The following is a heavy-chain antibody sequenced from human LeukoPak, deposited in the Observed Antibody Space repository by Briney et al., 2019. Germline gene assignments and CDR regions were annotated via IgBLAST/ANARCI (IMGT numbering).Heavy chain of an antibody. CDR1: GGSISSGGYS. J-gene: IGHJ4*02. V-gene: IGHV4-30-2*01. CDR2: IYHSGST. D-gene: IGHD4-23*01. Sequence: PSETLSLTCAVSGGSISSGGYSWSWIRQPPGRGLEWIGYIYHSGSTYYNPSLKSRVTISVDRSKNQFSLKLSSVTAADTAVYYCARGHGGNPERIDYWGQGTLVTVSS. CDR3: ARGHGGNPERIDY.